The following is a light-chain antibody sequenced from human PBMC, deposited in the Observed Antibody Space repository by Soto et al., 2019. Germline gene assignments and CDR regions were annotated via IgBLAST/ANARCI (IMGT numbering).Light chain of an antibody. V-gene: IGKV3-20*01. CDR1: QTVGGN. CDR3: QHYAGSPIT. CDR2: GAS. Sequence: EIVLTQSPGTLSLSPGERATLSCRASQTVGGNLAWYQQKPGQAPKLLISGASSRATGIPDRFSGSGFGTDFTLTVSRLEPEDFALYYCQHYAGSPITFGQGTRLEIK. J-gene: IGKJ5*01.